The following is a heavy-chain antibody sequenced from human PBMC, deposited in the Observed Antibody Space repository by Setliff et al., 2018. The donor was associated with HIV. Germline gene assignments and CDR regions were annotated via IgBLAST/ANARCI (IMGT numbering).Heavy chain of an antibody. D-gene: IGHD3-22*01. CDR3: ARVSLDYDSSGYRNWFDP. J-gene: IGHJ5*02. CDR2: FDPEDGET. Sequence: GASVKVSCKVSGYTLSELSMHWVRQAPGEGLEWMGGFDPEDGETIYAEKFQGRVTMTEDTATETAYMELSSLRSEDTAVYYCARVSLDYDSSGYRNWFDPWGQGTLVTVSS. V-gene: IGHV1-24*01. CDR1: GYTLSELS.